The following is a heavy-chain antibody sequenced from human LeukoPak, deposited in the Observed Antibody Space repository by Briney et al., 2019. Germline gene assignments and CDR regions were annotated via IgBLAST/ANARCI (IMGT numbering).Heavy chain of an antibody. J-gene: IGHJ4*02. CDR1: GXSISGNY. V-gene: IGHV4-59*01. CDR2: IYYSGST. CDR3: ARLFEGTWLQY. D-gene: IGHD2-21*01. Sequence: PSETLSLTCTVSGXSISGNYWSWLPLPPGKGLEGFGYIYYSGSTNYNPSLESRVTMSVDVPKSQFALKMNSVTAADTAVYYCARLFEGTWLQYWGQGTLVTVSS.